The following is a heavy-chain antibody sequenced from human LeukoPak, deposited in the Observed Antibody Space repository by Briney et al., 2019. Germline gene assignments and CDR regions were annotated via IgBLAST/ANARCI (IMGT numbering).Heavy chain of an antibody. CDR3: ARGPAAVHP. J-gene: IGHJ5*02. CDR1: GYSLTNHY. D-gene: IGHD6-13*01. V-gene: IGHV4-34*01. CDR2: INHNGGT. Sequence: SETLSLTCAVYGYSLTNHYWIWIRQPPGKGLEWIGEINHNGGTNYNPSLKSQVTISVDTSKNQFFLRLSSATAADTAVYYCARGPAAVHPWGQGTLVTVSS.